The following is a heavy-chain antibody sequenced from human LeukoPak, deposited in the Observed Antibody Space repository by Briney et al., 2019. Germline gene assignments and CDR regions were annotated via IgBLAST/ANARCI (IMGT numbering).Heavy chain of an antibody. J-gene: IGHJ5*02. D-gene: IGHD6-13*01. V-gene: IGHV1-2*02. CDR1: GYTFTDYY. Sequence: ASVKVSCKASGYTFTDYYMHWVRQAPGQGLEWMGWINPNSGGTNYAQQFQGRVTMTRDTSISTAYTELSNLRSDDTAVYYCARGIAAAGGRWFDPWGQGTLVTVSS. CDR2: INPNSGGT. CDR3: ARGIAAAGGRWFDP.